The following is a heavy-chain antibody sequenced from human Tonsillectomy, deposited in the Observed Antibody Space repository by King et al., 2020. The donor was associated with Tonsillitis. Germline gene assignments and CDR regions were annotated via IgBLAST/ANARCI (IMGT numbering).Heavy chain of an antibody. V-gene: IGHV3-21*06. CDR1: GFSFNAYS. Sequence: VQLVEFGGGLVKSGGSLRLSCAASGFSFNAYSMNWVRQAPGKGLEWVSSISYNSRTFYADSVKGRFTISRDNAKNSLFLQMDSLPVEDTAVYYCAKERGLQLPLDYWGQGTLVTVSS. J-gene: IGHJ4*02. D-gene: IGHD6-6*01. CDR3: AKERGLQLPLDY. CDR2: ISYNSRT.